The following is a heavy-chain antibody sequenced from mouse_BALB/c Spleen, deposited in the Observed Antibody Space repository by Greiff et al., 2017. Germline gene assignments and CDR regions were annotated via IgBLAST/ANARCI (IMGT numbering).Heavy chain of an antibody. J-gene: IGHJ1*01. CDR3: TRGESSSWYFDV. Sequence: QVQLQQPGAELVRPGASVKLSCKASGYTFTSYWINWVKQRPGQGLEWIGNIYPSDSYTNYNQKFKDKATLTVDKSSSTAYMQLSSPTSEDSAVYYCTRGESSSWYFDVWGAGTTVTVSS. CDR1: GYTFTSYW. CDR2: IYPSDSYT. D-gene: IGHD3-1*01. V-gene: IGHV1-69*02.